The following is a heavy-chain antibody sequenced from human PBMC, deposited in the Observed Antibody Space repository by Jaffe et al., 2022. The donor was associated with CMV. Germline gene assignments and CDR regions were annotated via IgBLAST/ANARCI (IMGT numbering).Heavy chain of an antibody. D-gene: IGHD3-22*01. CDR2: IRSKAYGGTT. Sequence: EVQLVESGGGLVQPGRSLRLSCTASGFTFGDYAMSWVRQAPGKGLEWVGFIRSKAYGGTTEYAASVKGRFTISRDDSKSIAYLQMNSLKTEDTAVYYCTRDHYYDSSGYYWRYWGQGTLVTVSS. CDR3: TRDHYYDSSGYYWRY. V-gene: IGHV3-49*04. CDR1: GFTFGDYA. J-gene: IGHJ4*02.